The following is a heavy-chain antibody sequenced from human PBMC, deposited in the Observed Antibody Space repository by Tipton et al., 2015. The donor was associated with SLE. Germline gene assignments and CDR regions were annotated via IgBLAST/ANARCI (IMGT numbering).Heavy chain of an antibody. CDR1: GYTFANFW. V-gene: IGHV5-51*01. CDR3: ARQAGNPATYYFDY. D-gene: IGHD6-19*01. Sequence: QLVQSGAEVKKPGESLKISCRVSGYTFANFWISWVRQTPGKGLEWMGFIYPGDSDTKYSPSFEGQVTISADKSISTAYLQWSSLKASDTAMYYCARQAGNPATYYFDYWGQGTLVTVSS. CDR2: IYPGDSDT. J-gene: IGHJ4*02.